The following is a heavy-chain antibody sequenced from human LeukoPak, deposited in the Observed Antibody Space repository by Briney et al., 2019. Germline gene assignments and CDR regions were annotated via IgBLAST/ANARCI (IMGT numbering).Heavy chain of an antibody. CDR2: IYHSGST. J-gene: IGHJ5*02. CDR3: ARGNPGYCSSTSCDRDNWFDP. Sequence: PSETLSLTCTVSGGSISSGGYYWSWIRQHPGKGLEWIGYIYHSGSTYYNPSLKSRVTISVDRSKNQFSLKLSSVTAADTAVYYCARGNPGYCSSTSCDRDNWFDPWGQGTLVTVSS. D-gene: IGHD2-2*01. CDR1: GGSISSGGYY. V-gene: IGHV4-30-2*01.